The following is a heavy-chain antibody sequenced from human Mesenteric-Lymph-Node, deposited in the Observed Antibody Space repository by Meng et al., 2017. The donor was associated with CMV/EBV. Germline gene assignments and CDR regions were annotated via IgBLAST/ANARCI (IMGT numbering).Heavy chain of an antibody. Sequence: GESLKISCAASGFTFSSYSMNWVRQAPGKRLEWVSSISSSSSYIYYADSVKGRFTISRDNAKNSLYLQMNSLKTEDTAVYYCTRDLSYFDYWGQGTLVTVSS. V-gene: IGHV3-21*03. J-gene: IGHJ4*02. D-gene: IGHD2/OR15-2a*01. CDR2: ISSSSSYI. CDR1: GFTFSSYS. CDR3: TRDLSYFDY.